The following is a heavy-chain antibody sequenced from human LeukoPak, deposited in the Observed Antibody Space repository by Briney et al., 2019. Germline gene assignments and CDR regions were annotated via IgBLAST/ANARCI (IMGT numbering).Heavy chain of an antibody. CDR2: INPAGSDT. Sequence: GGSLRLSCEASGFTFSSYWMAWVRQAPGKGLEWVANINPAGSDTYYVDSVKGRFTISRDNAKKSTFLQMNSLRVEETALYYCVRWGVAADMQDWGQGTLVTVSS. CDR3: VRWGVAADMQD. J-gene: IGHJ4*02. CDR1: GFTFSSYW. V-gene: IGHV3-7*01. D-gene: IGHD2-2*01.